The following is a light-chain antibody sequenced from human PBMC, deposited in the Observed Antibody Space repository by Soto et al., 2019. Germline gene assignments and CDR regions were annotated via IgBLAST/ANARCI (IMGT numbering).Light chain of an antibody. V-gene: IGLV2-14*01. Sequence: QSVLTQPASVSGSPGQTITISCTGTSSDVGAYNFVSWYQHHPGRAPKLIIYEVTIRPSGVSNRFSGSKSGNTASLTISGFQAEDEADYYCSSYTTSAPYVFGSGTKVTVL. CDR1: SSDVGAYNF. J-gene: IGLJ1*01. CDR3: SSYTTSAPYV. CDR2: EVT.